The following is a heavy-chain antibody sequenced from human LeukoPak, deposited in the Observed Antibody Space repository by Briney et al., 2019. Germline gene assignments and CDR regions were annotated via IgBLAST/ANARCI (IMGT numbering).Heavy chain of an antibody. D-gene: IGHD4/OR15-4a*01. J-gene: IGHJ4*02. CDR1: GYSFTSYW. V-gene: IGHV5-10-1*01. CDR3: ARKLTPPDY. CDR2: IDPSDSYT. Sequence: GESLKISCKGSGYSFTSYWISWVRQMPGKGLEWMGRIDPSDSYTNYSPSFQGHVTISVDKSVNTAYLQWSSLKASDTAIYYCARKLTPPDYWGQGTLLTVSS.